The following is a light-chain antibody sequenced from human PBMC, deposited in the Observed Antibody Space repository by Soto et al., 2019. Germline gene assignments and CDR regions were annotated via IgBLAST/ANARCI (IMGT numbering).Light chain of an antibody. Sequence: QSVLTQPPSVSAAPRQRVTISCSGSSSNVGNNAVNWYQQLPGKAPKLLIYYDDLLPSGVSDRFSGSKSGTSASLAISGLQSEDEADYYCAVWDDSLNGPVFGGGTKVTVL. CDR3: AVWDDSLNGPV. J-gene: IGLJ2*01. V-gene: IGLV1-36*01. CDR1: SSNVGNNA. CDR2: YDD.